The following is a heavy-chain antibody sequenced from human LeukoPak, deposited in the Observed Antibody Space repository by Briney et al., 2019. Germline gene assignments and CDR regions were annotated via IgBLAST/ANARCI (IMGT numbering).Heavy chain of an antibody. Sequence: PGGSLRLSRAASGFTFSSYAMSWVRQAPGKGLEWVSAISGSGGSTYYADSVKGRFTISRDNSKNTLYLQMNSLRAEDTAVYYCAKVESSGWYSIDYWGQGTLVTVSS. CDR1: GFTFSSYA. D-gene: IGHD6-19*01. V-gene: IGHV3-23*01. J-gene: IGHJ4*02. CDR2: ISGSGGST. CDR3: AKVESSGWYSIDY.